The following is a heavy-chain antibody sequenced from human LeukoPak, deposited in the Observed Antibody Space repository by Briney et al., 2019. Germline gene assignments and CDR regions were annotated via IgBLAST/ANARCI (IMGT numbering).Heavy chain of an antibody. CDR2: IVGSSST. CDR1: GFTFRNFA. CDR3: ARIGAGSSRDY. Sequence: KAGGSLRLSCAASGFTFRNFAMTWVRQAPGKGLEWVSSIVGSSSTYYADSLKGRFTISRDNAKNSLYLQMNSLRAEDTAVYYCARIGAGSSRDYWGQGTLVTVSS. V-gene: IGHV3-21*01. D-gene: IGHD6-13*01. J-gene: IGHJ4*02.